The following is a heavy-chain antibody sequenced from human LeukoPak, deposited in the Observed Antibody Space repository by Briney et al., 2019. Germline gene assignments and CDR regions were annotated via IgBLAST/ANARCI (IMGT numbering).Heavy chain of an antibody. J-gene: IGHJ3*02. CDR3: ARETYYDFWSGYSDDAFDI. Sequence: GGTLRLSCAASGFTFSYDGLSWVRQAPGKGLEWVSSITGSGAATYYADSMKGRFTISRDNSKNTLYLQMNGLRVEDTAVYYCARETYYDFWSGYSDDAFDIWGQGTMVTVSS. V-gene: IGHV3-23*01. D-gene: IGHD3-3*01. CDR1: GFTFSYDG. CDR2: ITGSGAAT.